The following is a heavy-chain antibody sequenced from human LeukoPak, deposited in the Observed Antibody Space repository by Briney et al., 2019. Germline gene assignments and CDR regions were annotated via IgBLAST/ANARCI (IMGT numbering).Heavy chain of an antibody. V-gene: IGHV4-34*01. Sequence: SETLSLTCAVYGGSFSGYYWSWIRQPPGKGLEWIGEINHSGSTNYNPSLKSRVTIPVDTSKSQFSLKVRSLTAADTAVYYCARDRYSNSFYYYYAMDVWGQGTTVTVSS. D-gene: IGHD4-11*01. CDR3: ARDRYSNSFYYYYAMDV. CDR2: INHSGST. J-gene: IGHJ6*02. CDR1: GGSFSGYY.